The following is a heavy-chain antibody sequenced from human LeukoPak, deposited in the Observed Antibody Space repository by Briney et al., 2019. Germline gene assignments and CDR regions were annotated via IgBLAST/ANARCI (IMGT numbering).Heavy chain of an antibody. D-gene: IGHD1-26*01. V-gene: IGHV4-59*01. CDR1: GASISGYY. Sequence: SETLSLTCTVSGASISGYYWSWIRQPPGKGLEWIGYFYYSGSTNYNPSLKSRVTISVDTSKNQFSLKLTSVTAADTAVYYCARERSGGVVGAMDDAFDIWGQGTMVTVSS. J-gene: IGHJ3*02. CDR3: ARERSGGVVGAMDDAFDI. CDR2: FYYSGST.